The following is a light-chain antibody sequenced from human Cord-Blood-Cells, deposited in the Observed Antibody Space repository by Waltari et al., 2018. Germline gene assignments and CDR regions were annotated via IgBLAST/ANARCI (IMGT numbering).Light chain of an antibody. Sequence: DIQMTQSPSTLSASVGDRVTITCRASQSISSLLAWYQQKPGKAPKLLIYDASSLESGVPSRFSGSGSGTEFTLTISSLQPDDFATYYCQQYNSYSWTFGQGTKGEIK. V-gene: IGKV1-5*01. CDR3: QQYNSYSWT. CDR1: QSISSL. CDR2: DAS. J-gene: IGKJ1*01.